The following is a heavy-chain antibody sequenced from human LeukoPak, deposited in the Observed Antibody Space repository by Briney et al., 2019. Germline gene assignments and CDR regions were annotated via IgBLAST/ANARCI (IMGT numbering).Heavy chain of an antibody. CDR3: ARVFTVGPDAFDI. Sequence: GGSLRLSCAASGFTFSSYEMNWVRQAPGKGLEWVSYISSSGSTIYYADSVKGRFTISGDNAKNSLYLQMNSLRAEDTAVYYCARVFTVGPDAFDIWGQGTMVTVSS. CDR2: ISSSGSTI. J-gene: IGHJ3*02. V-gene: IGHV3-48*03. D-gene: IGHD4-23*01. CDR1: GFTFSSYE.